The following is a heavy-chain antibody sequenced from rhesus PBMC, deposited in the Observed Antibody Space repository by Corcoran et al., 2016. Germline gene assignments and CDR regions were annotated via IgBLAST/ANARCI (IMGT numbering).Heavy chain of an antibody. CDR3: ARQTGAASGRYFDY. CDR2: IGGSTNSA. Sequence: QVHLQESGPELVKPSETLSLTCSVSGGSISSNYWSWIRQPPGKGRGWIGYIGGSTNSANYNPPLQSRVTVSTDPSKNQFALGLSSVTAADTAVYYCARQTGAASGRYFDYWGQGVLVTVSS. V-gene: IGHV4-165*01. CDR1: GGSISSNY. D-gene: IGHD6-31*01. J-gene: IGHJ4*01.